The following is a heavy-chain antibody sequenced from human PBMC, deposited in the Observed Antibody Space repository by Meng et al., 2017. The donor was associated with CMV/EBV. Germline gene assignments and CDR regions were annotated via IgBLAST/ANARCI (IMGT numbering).Heavy chain of an antibody. CDR3: ARPWGEMTTVTTAQYGMDV. V-gene: IGHV3-21*01. CDR2: ISSSSSYI. Sequence: GESLKISCAASGFTFSSYEMNWVRQAPGKGLEWVSSISSSSSYIYYADSVKGRFTISRDNAKNSLYLQMNSLRAEDTAVYYCARPWGEMTTVTTAQYGMDVWGQGTTVTVSS. CDR1: GFTFSSYE. D-gene: IGHD4-11*01. J-gene: IGHJ6*02.